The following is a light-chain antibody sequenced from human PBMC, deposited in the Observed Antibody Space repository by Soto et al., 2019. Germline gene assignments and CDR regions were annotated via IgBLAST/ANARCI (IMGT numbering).Light chain of an antibody. CDR2: GAS. V-gene: IGKV3-20*01. CDR3: QHYINLPRT. Sequence: EIVLTQSPGTLSLSPGERATLSCRASQNVGTNLAWYQQKPGQAPRLLIYGASSRAIGIPDRFSGSGSGTDFTVSISRLEHEDFAVYYCQHYINLPRTCGGGTKVEIK. CDR1: QNVGTN. J-gene: IGKJ4*01.